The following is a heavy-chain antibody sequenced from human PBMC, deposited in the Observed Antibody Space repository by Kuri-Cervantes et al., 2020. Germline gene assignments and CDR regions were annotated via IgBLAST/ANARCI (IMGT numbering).Heavy chain of an antibody. CDR2: ISYDGSNK. J-gene: IGHJ5*02. CDR1: GFTFSSYA. Sequence: GESLKISCAASGFTFSSYAMHWVRQAPGKGLEWVAVISYDGSNKYYADSVKGRFTISRDNAKNSPYLQMNSLRAEDTAVYYCAGARWLRLPWFDPWGQGTLVTVSS. CDR3: AGARWLRLPWFDP. V-gene: IGHV3-30-3*01. D-gene: IGHD5-12*01.